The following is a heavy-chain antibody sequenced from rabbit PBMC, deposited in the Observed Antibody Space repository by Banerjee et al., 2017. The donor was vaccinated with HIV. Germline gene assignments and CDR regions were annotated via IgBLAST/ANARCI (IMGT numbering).Heavy chain of an antibody. J-gene: IGHJ4*01. D-gene: IGHD6-1*01. CDR3: ARGGVAGYGDADYLNL. V-gene: IGHV1S40*01. CDR1: GFSFSSSYY. CDR2: IYAGSSAST. Sequence: QSLEESGGDLVKPGASLTLTCTASGFSFSSSYYMCWVRQAPGKGLEWIACIYAGSSASTYYASWAKGRFTISKTSSTTVTLQMTSLTAADTATYFCARGGVAGYGDADYLNLWGQGTLVTVS.